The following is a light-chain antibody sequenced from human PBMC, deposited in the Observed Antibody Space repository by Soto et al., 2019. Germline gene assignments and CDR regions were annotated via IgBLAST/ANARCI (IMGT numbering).Light chain of an antibody. CDR3: QQYGRSPLT. Sequence: EIVLTQSPGTLSLSPGERATLSCSASQSVSSSYLAWYQQKPGQAPRLLIYGASSRATGIPDRFSGRGSGTDFTLTISSLEPEDFAVYYCQQYGRSPLTFGGGTKVEIK. J-gene: IGKJ4*01. CDR2: GAS. CDR1: QSVSSSY. V-gene: IGKV3-20*01.